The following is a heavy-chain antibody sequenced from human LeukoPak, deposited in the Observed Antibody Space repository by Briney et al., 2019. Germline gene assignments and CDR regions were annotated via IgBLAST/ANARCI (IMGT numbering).Heavy chain of an antibody. J-gene: IGHJ6*03. CDR1: GGTFSSYA. D-gene: IGHD3-22*01. CDR2: IIPIFGTA. Sequence: ASVKVSCKASGGTFSSYAISWVRQAPGQGLEWMGGIIPIFGTANYAQKFQGRVTITADESTSTAYMELSSLRSEDTAVYYCARVFRRDCYDSSGYLYYYYYMDVWGKGTTVTISS. V-gene: IGHV1-69*01. CDR3: ARVFRRDCYDSSGYLYYYYYMDV.